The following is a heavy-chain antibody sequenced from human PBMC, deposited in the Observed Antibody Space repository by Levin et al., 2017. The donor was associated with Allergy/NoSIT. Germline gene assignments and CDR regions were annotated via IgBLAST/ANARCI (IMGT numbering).Heavy chain of an antibody. CDR2: ISGSGGST. V-gene: IGHV3-23*01. CDR3: AILEIVVVPAAIPVGFFDY. CDR1: GFTFSSYA. J-gene: IGHJ4*02. Sequence: GESLKISCAASGFTFSSYAMSWVRQAPGKGLEWVSAISGSGGSTYYADSVKGRFTISRDNSKNTLYLQMNSLRAEDTAVYYCAILEIVVVPAAIPVGFFDYWGQGTLVTVSS. D-gene: IGHD2-2*01.